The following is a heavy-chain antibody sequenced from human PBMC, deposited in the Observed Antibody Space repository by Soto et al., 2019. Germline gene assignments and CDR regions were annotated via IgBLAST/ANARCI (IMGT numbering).Heavy chain of an antibody. CDR2: ISYDGSNK. Sequence: GGSLSLSYAASGFTFSGYAMHWVRQAPGKGLEWVAVISYDGSNKYYADSVKGRFTISRDNSKNTLYLQMNSLRAEDTAVYYCAGDRGYDFWSGYYYYYYGMDVWGQGTTVTVSS. CDR1: GFTFSGYA. CDR3: AGDRGYDFWSGYYYYYYGMDV. V-gene: IGHV3-30-3*01. D-gene: IGHD3-3*01. J-gene: IGHJ6*02.